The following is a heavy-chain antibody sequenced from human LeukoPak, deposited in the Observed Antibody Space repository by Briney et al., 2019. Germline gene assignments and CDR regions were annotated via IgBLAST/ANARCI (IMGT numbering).Heavy chain of an antibody. D-gene: IGHD6-13*01. Sequence: PSETLSLTCTVSGGSISSYYWSWIRQPPGKGLERIGYIYYSGSTNYNPSLKSRVTISVDTSKNQFSLKLSSVTAADTAVYYCARDSRRGEYSSSWYPYGMDAWGQGTTVTVSS. CDR3: ARDSRRGEYSSSWYPYGMDA. CDR1: GGSISSYY. V-gene: IGHV4-59*01. CDR2: IYYSGST. J-gene: IGHJ6*02.